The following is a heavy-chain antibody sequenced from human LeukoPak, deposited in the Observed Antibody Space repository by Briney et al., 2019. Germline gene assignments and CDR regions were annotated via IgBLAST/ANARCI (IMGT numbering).Heavy chain of an antibody. CDR3: ARAMYYDFWSGYPNFDY. V-gene: IGHV4-38-2*01. CDR2: IYHSGST. J-gene: IGHJ4*02. D-gene: IGHD3-3*01. CDR1: GYPISSGHD. Sequence: SSETLSLICAVSGYPISSGHDWGWIRQPPGKGLEWIRSIYHSGSTYYNPSLKGRVTISVDTSKNQFSLKLSSVTAADTAVYYCARAMYYDFWSGYPNFDYWGQGTLVTVSS.